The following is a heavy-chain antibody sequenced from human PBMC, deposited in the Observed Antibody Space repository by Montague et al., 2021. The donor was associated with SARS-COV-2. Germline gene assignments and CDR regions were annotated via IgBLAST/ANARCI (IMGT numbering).Heavy chain of an antibody. Sequence: SETLSLTCTVSGDSTSCPNCYWGWIRQAPGKGLDWIGTIYNSGTTYYXPSLKSRLTISIDTSKNQFSLKLTSVTAADTAVYYCARHLNYGDHSLDNWFHPWGQGTLVTVSS. CDR1: GDSTSCPNCY. CDR3: ARHLNYGDHSLDNWFHP. V-gene: IGHV4-39*01. D-gene: IGHD4-17*01. J-gene: IGHJ5*02. CDR2: IYNSGTT.